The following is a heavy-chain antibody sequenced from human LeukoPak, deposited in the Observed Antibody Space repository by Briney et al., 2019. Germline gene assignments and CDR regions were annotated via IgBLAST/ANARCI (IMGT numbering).Heavy chain of an antibody. CDR3: IGANFGVAYFDH. CDR1: GGSISSYY. J-gene: IGHJ4*02. CDR2: IYTSGST. D-gene: IGHD3-3*01. Sequence: SETLSLTCTVSGGSISSYYWTWIRQPAGKGLDWIGRIYTSGSTGYNPSLKSRVTMSLDTSKNQFSLKLSSVTAADTAVYFCIGANFGVAYFDHWGQGTLVTVSS. V-gene: IGHV4-4*07.